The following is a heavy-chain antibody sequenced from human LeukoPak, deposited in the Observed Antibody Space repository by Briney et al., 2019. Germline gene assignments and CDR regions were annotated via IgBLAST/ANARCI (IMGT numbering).Heavy chain of an antibody. CDR2: IYYSGST. D-gene: IGHD3-10*01. Sequence: SETLSLTCTVSGGSISSYYWSWIRQPPGMGLEWIGYIYYSGSTDHNPSLKSRVTIPVDTSRNQFSLKLSSVTAADTAVYYCARGSGSYLSDAFDVWGQGTMVTVSS. J-gene: IGHJ3*01. CDR3: ARGSGSYLSDAFDV. CDR1: GGSISSYY. V-gene: IGHV4-59*01.